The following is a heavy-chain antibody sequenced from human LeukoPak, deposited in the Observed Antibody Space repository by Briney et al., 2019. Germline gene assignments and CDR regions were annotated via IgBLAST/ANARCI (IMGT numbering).Heavy chain of an antibody. CDR3: ARAETYYDYVWGSYRSRAVDY. V-gene: IGHV1-69*06. CDR2: IIPIFGTA. CDR1: GGTFSSYA. J-gene: IGHJ4*02. Sequence: GSSVKVSCKASGGTFSSYAISWVRQAPGQGLEWMGGIIPIFGTANYAQKFQGRVTITADKSTSTAYMELSSLRSEDTAVYYCARAETYYDYVWGSYRSRAVDYWGQGTLVTVSS. D-gene: IGHD3-16*02.